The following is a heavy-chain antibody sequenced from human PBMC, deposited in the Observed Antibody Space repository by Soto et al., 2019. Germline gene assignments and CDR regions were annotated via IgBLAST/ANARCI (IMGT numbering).Heavy chain of an antibody. D-gene: IGHD1-20*01. CDR1: GYTFTSYG. Sequence: ASVKVSCKASGYTFTSYGISWVRQAPGQGLEWMGWISAYNGNTNYAQKLQGRVTMTTDTSTSTAYMELSSLRSEDTAVYYCARVPEYNWRLNYYYNYLNVWRKGTTVTVAS. CDR2: ISAYNGNT. J-gene: IGHJ6*03. V-gene: IGHV1-18*01. CDR3: ARVPEYNWRLNYYYNYLNV.